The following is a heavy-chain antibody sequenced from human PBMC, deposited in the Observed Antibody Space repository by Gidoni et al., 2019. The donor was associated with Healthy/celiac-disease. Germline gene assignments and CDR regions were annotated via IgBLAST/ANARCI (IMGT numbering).Heavy chain of an antibody. CDR2: ISGSGGST. J-gene: IGHJ3*02. CDR1: GFTVSSYA. Sequence: EVQPLEPGGGLVQPGGSRRLSGAASGFTVSSYAMRWVRQAPGKGLEWFSAISGSGGSTYYADSVKGRFTLSRDNSKNTLYLQMNSLRAEDTAVYYCAKGLSSSARFEAFDIWGQGTMVTVSS. D-gene: IGHD6-6*01. CDR3: AKGLSSSARFEAFDI. V-gene: IGHV3-23*01.